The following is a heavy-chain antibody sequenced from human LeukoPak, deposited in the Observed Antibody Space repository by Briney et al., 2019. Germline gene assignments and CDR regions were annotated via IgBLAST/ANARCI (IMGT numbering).Heavy chain of an antibody. D-gene: IGHD6-19*01. CDR3: ATHVPIAVAGTGVFDY. Sequence: SETLSLTCAVSGYSISSGYYWGWIRQPPGKGLEWIGSIYHSGSTYYNPSLKSRVTISVDTSKNQFSLKLSSVTAADTAVYYCATHVPIAVAGTGVFDYWGQGTLVTVSS. CDR1: GYSISSGYY. J-gene: IGHJ4*02. V-gene: IGHV4-38-2*01. CDR2: IYHSGST.